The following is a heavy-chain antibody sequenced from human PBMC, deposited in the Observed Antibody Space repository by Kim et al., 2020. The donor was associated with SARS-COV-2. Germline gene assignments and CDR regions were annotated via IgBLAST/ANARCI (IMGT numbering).Heavy chain of an antibody. CDR1: GFTFSNAW. D-gene: IGHD3-9*01. CDR3: TTDPPRYYDILTGYFLTLGY. Sequence: GGSLRLSCAASGFTFSNAWMSWVRQAPGKGLEWVGRIKSKTDGGTTDYAAPVKGSFTISRDDSKNTLYLQMNSLKTEDTAVYYCTTDPPRYYDILTGYFLTLGYWGQGTLVTVSS. J-gene: IGHJ4*02. CDR2: IKSKTDGGTT. V-gene: IGHV3-15*01.